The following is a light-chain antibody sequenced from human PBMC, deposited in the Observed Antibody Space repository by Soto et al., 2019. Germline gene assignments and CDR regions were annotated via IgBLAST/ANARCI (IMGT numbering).Light chain of an antibody. CDR1: SSDVGGYNY. CDR2: EVS. V-gene: IGLV2-14*01. J-gene: IGLJ1*01. Sequence: QAALTQPASVSGSPGHAIAIACTGTSSDVGGYNYVSWYQHHPGKAPKLMIHEVSDRPSGISNRFSGSKSGNTASLTISGLQAEEEADYYCSSYTSATNHVFGTGTNVTVL. CDR3: SSYTSATNHV.